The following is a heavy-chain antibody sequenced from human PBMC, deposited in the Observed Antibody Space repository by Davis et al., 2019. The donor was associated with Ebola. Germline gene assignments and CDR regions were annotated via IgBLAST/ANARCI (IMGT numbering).Heavy chain of an antibody. CDR3: ASSRLPAAMGGWFDP. J-gene: IGHJ5*02. CDR1: GFTFSSYA. Sequence: PGGSLRLSCAASGFTFSSYAMSWVRQAPGKGLEWVSAISGSGGSTYYADSVKGRFTISRDNAKNSLYLQMNSLRAEDTALYYCASSRLPAAMGGWFDPWGQGTLVT. V-gene: IGHV3-23*01. D-gene: IGHD2-2*01. CDR2: ISGSGGST.